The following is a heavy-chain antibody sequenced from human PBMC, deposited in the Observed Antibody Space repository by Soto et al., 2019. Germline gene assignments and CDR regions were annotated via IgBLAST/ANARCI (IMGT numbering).Heavy chain of an antibody. CDR3: AILVNVLVWFGATGAFDI. V-gene: IGHV3-21*01. D-gene: IGHD3-10*01. Sequence: EVQLVESGGGLVKPGGSLRLSCAASGFTFSSYSMNWVRQAPGKGLEWVSSISSSSSYKYYADSVKGRFTISGDNAKNSLYLQMNSLRAVDTAVYYCAILVNVLVWFGATGAFDIWGQGTMVTVSS. CDR1: GFTFSSYS. J-gene: IGHJ3*02. CDR2: ISSSSSYK.